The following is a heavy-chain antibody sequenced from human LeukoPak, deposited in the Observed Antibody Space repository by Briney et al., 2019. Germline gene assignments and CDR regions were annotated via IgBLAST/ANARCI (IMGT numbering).Heavy chain of an antibody. D-gene: IGHD2-2*01. J-gene: IGHJ5*02. CDR2: ISSSSSYT. Sequence: GGSLRLSCAASGFTFSDYYMSWIRQAPGKGLEWVSYISSSSSYTNYADSVKGRFTISRDNAKSSLYLQMNSLRAEDTAVYYCARQSSWWFDPWGQGTLVTVSS. V-gene: IGHV3-11*06. CDR3: ARQSSWWFDP. CDR1: GFTFSDYY.